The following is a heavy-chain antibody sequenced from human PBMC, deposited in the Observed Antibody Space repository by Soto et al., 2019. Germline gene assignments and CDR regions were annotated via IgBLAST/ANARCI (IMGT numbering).Heavy chain of an antibody. CDR3: AGPLYGSGKPYYYYYGMDV. D-gene: IGHD3-10*01. CDR2: IIPIFGTA. CDR1: GGTFSSYA. J-gene: IGHJ6*02. Sequence: SVKVSCKASGGTFSSYAISWVRQAPGQGLEWMGGIIPIFGTANYAQKFQGRVTITADESTSTAYMELSSLRSEDTAVYYCAGPLYGSGKPYYYYYGMDVWGQGTTVTVSS. V-gene: IGHV1-69*13.